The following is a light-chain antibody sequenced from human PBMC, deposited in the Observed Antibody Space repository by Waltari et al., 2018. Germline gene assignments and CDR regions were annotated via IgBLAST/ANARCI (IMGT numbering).Light chain of an antibody. CDR2: GEN. V-gene: IGLV3-19*01. CDR3: TSRDSSGYRHV. CDR1: SLSKAY. J-gene: IGLJ1*01. Sequence: SSALTQDPAVSVALRQPVRITCQGDSLSKAYPTLYQQKPGQAPVLVIFGENKRPSGIPDRFSGSSSGNTASLTITGAQAEDEADYHCTSRDSSGYRHVFGTGTKVTVL.